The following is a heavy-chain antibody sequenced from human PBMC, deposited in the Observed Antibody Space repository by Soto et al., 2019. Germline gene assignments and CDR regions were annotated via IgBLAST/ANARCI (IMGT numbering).Heavy chain of an antibody. J-gene: IGHJ5*02. CDR1: GGSFSGYY. D-gene: IGHD2-15*01. CDR3: ARGRRNIILVVAAAGRYNWFDP. Sequence: SETLSLTCAVYGGSFSGYYWSWIRQPPGKGLEWIGEINHSGSTNYNPSLKSRVTISVDTSKNQFSLKLSSVTAADTAVYYCARGRRNIILVVAAAGRYNWFDPWGRGTLVTVSS. V-gene: IGHV4-34*01. CDR2: INHSGST.